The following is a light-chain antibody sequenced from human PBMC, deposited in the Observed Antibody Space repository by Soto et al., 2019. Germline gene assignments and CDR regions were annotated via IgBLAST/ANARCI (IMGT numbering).Light chain of an antibody. V-gene: IGKV3-11*01. CDR2: DAS. Sequence: EIVLTQSPVTLSLSTGERATLSCRASQSVSRYLAWYQQKPGQAPRLLIYDASNRATGIPARFSGSGSGTDFTLTISSLEPEDFAVYYCQQRSNWPITFGQGTRLEIK. CDR3: QQRSNWPIT. CDR1: QSVSRY. J-gene: IGKJ5*01.